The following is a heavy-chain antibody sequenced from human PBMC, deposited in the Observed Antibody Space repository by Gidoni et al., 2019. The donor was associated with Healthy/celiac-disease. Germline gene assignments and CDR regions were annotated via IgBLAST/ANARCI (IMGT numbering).Heavy chain of an antibody. CDR2: ISWNSGSI. Sequence: EVQLVESGGGLVQPGSSLRLSGAASGFTFDDYAMHWVRQAPGKGLEWVSGISWNSGSIGYADSVKGRFTISRDNAKNSLYLQMNSLRAEDTALYYCAKGDASAGVATISGESWGQGTLVTVSS. CDR3: AKGDASAGVATISGES. J-gene: IGHJ5*02. D-gene: IGHD5-12*01. CDR1: GFTFDDYA. V-gene: IGHV3-9*01.